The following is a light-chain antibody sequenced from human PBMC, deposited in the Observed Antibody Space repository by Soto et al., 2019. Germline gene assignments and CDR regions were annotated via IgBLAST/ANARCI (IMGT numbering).Light chain of an antibody. CDR3: HQRQSWPRT. CDR1: QSVSNNY. CDR2: GAS. V-gene: IGKV3D-20*02. Sequence: EIVMTQSPVTLSVSPGETVILSCRASQSVSNNYLAWYQQKPGQAPRLLIYGASNRATGIPDRFSGSGSGTDFTLTISDVEPEDFAVYYCHQRQSWPRTFGQGTKVDIK. J-gene: IGKJ1*01.